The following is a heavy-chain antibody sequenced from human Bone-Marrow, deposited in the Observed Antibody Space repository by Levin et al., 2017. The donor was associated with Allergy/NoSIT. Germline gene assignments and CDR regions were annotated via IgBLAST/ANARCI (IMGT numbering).Heavy chain of an antibody. CDR2: AYGGARASYA. V-gene: IGHV3-66*01. CDR1: GFSVTSNF. CDR3: ARVHSDSSGWYHFDC. J-gene: IGHJ4*02. D-gene: IGHD6-19*01. Sequence: HPGGSLRLSCAASGFSVTSNFMGWVRQAPGKGLEWVSLAYGGARASYAEYGDHVKGRFTISRDSSSNMLYLQMNSLRVEDTAVYYCARVHSDSSGWYHFDCWGQGTLVTVSS.